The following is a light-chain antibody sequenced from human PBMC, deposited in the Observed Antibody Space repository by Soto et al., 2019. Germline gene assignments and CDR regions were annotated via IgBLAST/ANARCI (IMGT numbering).Light chain of an antibody. Sequence: EIVLTQSPGTLSLSPGERATLSCRASQSVSSSYLAWYQQKPGQAPRLLIYGASSRATGIPDRFSGSGSGTDFTLTIGRLEPEDFAVYYCQQYGSSPAYGGPYTFGQGTKLEIK. CDR3: QQYGSSPAYGGPYT. CDR2: GAS. CDR1: QSVSSSY. V-gene: IGKV3-20*01. J-gene: IGKJ2*01.